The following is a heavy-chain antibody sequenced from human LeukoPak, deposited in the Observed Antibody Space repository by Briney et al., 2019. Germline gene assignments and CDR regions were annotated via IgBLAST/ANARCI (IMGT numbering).Heavy chain of an antibody. CDR3: ARDPTHYLRYGYFDY. J-gene: IGHJ4*02. CDR1: GFTFSSYW. CDR2: INGDGRNI. Sequence: GGSLRLSCVASGFTFSSYWMHWVRQDPRKGLVWVSRINGDGRNINYADSVRGRFTISRDSAKNTLYLRLNSLRVEDTAVYYCARDPTHYLRYGYFDYWGQGTLVTVSS. V-gene: IGHV3-74*01. D-gene: IGHD3-9*01.